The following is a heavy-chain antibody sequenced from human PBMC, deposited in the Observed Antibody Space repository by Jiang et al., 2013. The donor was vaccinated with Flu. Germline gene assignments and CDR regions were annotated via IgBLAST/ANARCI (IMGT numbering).Heavy chain of an antibody. D-gene: IGHD3-16*02. Sequence: PGQGLEWMGIINPSGGSTSYAQKFQGRVTMTRDTSTSTVYMELSSLRSEDTAVYYCARDQRDDYIWGSYRFAFDYWGQGTLVTVSS. J-gene: IGHJ4*02. CDR2: INPSGGST. CDR3: ARDQRDDYIWGSYRFAFDY. V-gene: IGHV1-46*01.